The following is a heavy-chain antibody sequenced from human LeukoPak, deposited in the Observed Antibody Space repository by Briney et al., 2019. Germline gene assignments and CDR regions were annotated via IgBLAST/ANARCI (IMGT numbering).Heavy chain of an antibody. Sequence: ASVKVSCKASGYIFSSHALHWVRQAPGQRLEWMGWITAGNGNTKYSQKFQGRVTITRDTSASTAYLELSSLRSEDTAVYYYARIYSVYDIQDSWGQGTLVTVSS. J-gene: IGHJ5*01. CDR2: ITAGNGNT. CDR1: GYIFSSHA. CDR3: ARIYSVYDIQDS. V-gene: IGHV1-3*01. D-gene: IGHD5/OR15-5a*01.